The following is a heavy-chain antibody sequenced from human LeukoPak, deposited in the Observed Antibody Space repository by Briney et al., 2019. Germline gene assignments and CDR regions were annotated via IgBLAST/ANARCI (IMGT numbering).Heavy chain of an antibody. D-gene: IGHD1-26*01. CDR3: ASDYWRNSGSYYGVFDY. CDR1: GGTFSSYA. CDR2: IIPIFGTA. V-gene: IGHV1-69*05. J-gene: IGHJ4*02. Sequence: ASVKVSCKASGGTFSSYAISWVRQAPGQGLEWMGRIIPIFGTATYAQKFQGRVTITTDESTSTAYMELSSLRSEDTAVYYCASDYWRNSGSYYGVFDYWGQGTLVTVSS.